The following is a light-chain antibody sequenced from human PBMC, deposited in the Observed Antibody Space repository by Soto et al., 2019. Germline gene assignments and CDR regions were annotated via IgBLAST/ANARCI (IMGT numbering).Light chain of an antibody. CDR3: SSYTSSSTTV. Sequence: QSALTQPASVSGSPGQSITISCTGTSSDVGGYNYVSWYQQHPGKAPKLLIYDVSSRPSGVSNRFSGYKSGNTASLTISGLQAEDEADYYCSSYTSSSTTVFGGGTKLTVL. V-gene: IGLV2-14*01. J-gene: IGLJ2*01. CDR1: SSDVGGYNY. CDR2: DVS.